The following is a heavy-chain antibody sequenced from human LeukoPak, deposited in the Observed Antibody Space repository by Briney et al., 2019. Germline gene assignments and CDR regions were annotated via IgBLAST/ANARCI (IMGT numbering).Heavy chain of an antibody. J-gene: IGHJ3*02. D-gene: IGHD1-1*01. CDR2: IYYSGST. CDR1: GGSISSGDYY. Sequence: SETLSLTCTVSGGSISSGDYYWSWIRQPPGKGLEWIGYIYYSGSTYYNPSLKSRVTISVDTSKNQFSLKLSSVTAADTAVYYWSRTTRNLRLEHFGIWGQGAMVTVSS. V-gene: IGHV4-30-4*01. CDR3: SRTTRNLRLEHFGI.